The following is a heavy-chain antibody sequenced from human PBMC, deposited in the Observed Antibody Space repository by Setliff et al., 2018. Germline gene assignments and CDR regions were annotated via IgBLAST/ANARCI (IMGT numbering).Heavy chain of an antibody. CDR1: GGSISSYY. CDR3: ARGPPGYYYYMNV. J-gene: IGHJ6*03. V-gene: IGHV4-59*01. Sequence: SEPLSLTCTVSGGSISSYYWSWIRQPPGKGLEWIGYIYYSGNTNYNPSLKSRVTISGDTSQNYFSLKLTSVTEADTAVYYCARGPPGYYYYMNVWGQRTTVTVSS. CDR2: IYYSGNT.